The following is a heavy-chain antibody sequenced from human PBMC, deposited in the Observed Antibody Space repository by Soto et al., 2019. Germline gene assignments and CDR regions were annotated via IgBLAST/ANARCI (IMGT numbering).Heavy chain of an antibody. D-gene: IGHD3-3*01. CDR1: GGSFSGYY. CDR3: ARARIFGGVIPRYFDY. Sequence: SETLSLTCAVYGGSFSGYYWSWIRQPPGKGLEWIGEINHSGSTNYNPSLKSRVTISVDTSKNQFSLKLSSVTAADTAVYYCARARIFGGVIPRYFDYWGRGTLVTVSS. CDR2: INHSGST. V-gene: IGHV4-34*01. J-gene: IGHJ4*02.